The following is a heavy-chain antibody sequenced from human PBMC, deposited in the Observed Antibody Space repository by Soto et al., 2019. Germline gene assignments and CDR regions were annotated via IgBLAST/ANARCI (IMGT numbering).Heavy chain of an antibody. Sequence: GGSLRLSCVGSGFTFSTYSINWVRQAPGKGLEWVSSISSRSDIYYADSVKGRFTISRDNAKNSVSLQMNSLRAEDTAVYYCAREYTAWPLTYGLDVWGQGTTVTVS. CDR2: ISSRSDI. J-gene: IGHJ6*02. CDR1: GFTFSTYS. D-gene: IGHD2-2*02. V-gene: IGHV3-21*01. CDR3: AREYTAWPLTYGLDV.